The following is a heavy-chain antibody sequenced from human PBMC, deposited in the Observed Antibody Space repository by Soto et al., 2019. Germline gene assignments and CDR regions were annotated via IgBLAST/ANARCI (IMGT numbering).Heavy chain of an antibody. CDR1: GFTFSSYA. CDR3: AKRTVGWYFDL. J-gene: IGHJ2*01. CDR2: ISGSGGST. Sequence: GGSLRLSCAASGFTFSSYAMSWIRQAPGKGLEWVSVISGSGGSTYSADSVKGRFTISRDNSKNTLYLQMNSLRAEDTAVYYCAKRTVGWYFDLWGRGTLVTVSS. D-gene: IGHD4-17*01. V-gene: IGHV3-23*01.